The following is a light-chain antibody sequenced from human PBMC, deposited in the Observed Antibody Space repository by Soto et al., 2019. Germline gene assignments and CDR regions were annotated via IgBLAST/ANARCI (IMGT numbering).Light chain of an antibody. V-gene: IGLV2-8*01. J-gene: IGLJ2*01. Sequence: QSALTQPPSASGSPGQSVTISCTGTSSDVGGYNYVSWYQQHPGKAPKIMIYEVSKRPSGVPDLFSCSKSGNTASLTVSGLQAEDEADYYCSSYAGSNNLVFGGGTKLTVL. CDR2: EVS. CDR3: SSYAGSNNLV. CDR1: SSDVGGYNY.